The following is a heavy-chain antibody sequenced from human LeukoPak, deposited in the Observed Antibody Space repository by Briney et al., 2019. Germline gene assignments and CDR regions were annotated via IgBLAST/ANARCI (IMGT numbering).Heavy chain of an antibody. CDR3: VGDNCWSVMDV. V-gene: IGHV3-74*03. CDR2: IKGDGSIR. Sequence: GGSLRLSCAGFGFTFGNHWMHWARQTPGKGLVWVSRIKGDGSIREYADSVKGRFTISRDNAKNTLSLQLNSLRAEDTAVYYCVGDNCWSVMDVWGQGTTVTVSS. D-gene: IGHD2-21*01. J-gene: IGHJ6*02. CDR1: GFTFGNHW.